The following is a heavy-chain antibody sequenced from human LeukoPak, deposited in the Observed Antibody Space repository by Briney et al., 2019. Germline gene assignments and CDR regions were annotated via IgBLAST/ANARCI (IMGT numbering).Heavy chain of an antibody. D-gene: IGHD3-22*01. Sequence: VASVKVSCKASGYTFTGYYMHWVRQAPGQGLEWMGWINPNSGGTNYAQKFQGRVTMTRDTSISTAYMELSRLRSDDTAVYYCARDLVDDSSGYYSDFDYWGQGTLVTVSS. CDR3: ARDLVDDSSGYYSDFDY. CDR2: INPNSGGT. J-gene: IGHJ4*02. CDR1: GYTFTGYY. V-gene: IGHV1-2*02.